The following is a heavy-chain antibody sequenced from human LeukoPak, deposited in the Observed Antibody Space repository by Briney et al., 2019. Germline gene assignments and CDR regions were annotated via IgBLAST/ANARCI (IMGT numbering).Heavy chain of an antibody. CDR1: GFPFSNYA. D-gene: IGHD3-10*01. CDR2: ISGSGGRT. V-gene: IGHV3-23*01. CDR3: AKEYYYGSGTYYNVDY. Sequence: GGSLRLSCAASGFPFSNYAMSWVRQAPGKGLEWVSAISGSGGRTYYADSVKGRFTLSRDNSKNTLYLQMNSLRAEDTAVYYCAKEYYYGSGTYYNVDYWGQGTLVTVSS. J-gene: IGHJ4*02.